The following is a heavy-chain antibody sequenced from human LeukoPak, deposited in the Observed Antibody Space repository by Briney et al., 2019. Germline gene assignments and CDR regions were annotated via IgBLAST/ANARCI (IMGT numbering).Heavy chain of an antibody. CDR1: GGSISNFY. J-gene: IGHJ4*02. CDR3: ARRDFWSGYYNY. D-gene: IGHD3-3*01. CDR2: INYDGRT. V-gene: IGHV4-59*12. Sequence: SETLSLTCAVSGGSISNFYWSWIRQPPGEKLEWIGYINYDGRTTYNPSLKRRVTISVDTSKNQFSLKLSSVTAADTAVYYCARRDFWSGYYNYWGQGTLVTVSS.